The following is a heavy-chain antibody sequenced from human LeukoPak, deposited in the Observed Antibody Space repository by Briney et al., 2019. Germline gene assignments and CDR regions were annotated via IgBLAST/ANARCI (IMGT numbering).Heavy chain of an antibody. Sequence: GASVKVSCKASGYTFTSYYMHWVRQAPGQGLEWMGIINPSGGSTSYAQKFQGRVTMTTDTSTSTAYMELRSLRSDDTAVYYCARDRGIYYGSGSYYYGMDVWGQGTTVTVSS. CDR1: GYTFTSYY. CDR3: ARDRGIYYGSGSYYYGMDV. V-gene: IGHV1-46*01. J-gene: IGHJ6*02. D-gene: IGHD3-10*01. CDR2: INPSGGST.